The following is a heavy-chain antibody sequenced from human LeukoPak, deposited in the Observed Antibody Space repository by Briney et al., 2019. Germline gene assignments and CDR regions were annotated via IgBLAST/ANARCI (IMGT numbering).Heavy chain of an antibody. CDR1: GFGFSVYW. CDR2: INEDGTSA. Sequence: GGSLRLSCAASGFGFSVYWMHWVRQAPGKGLVWVAHINEDGTSASHADSVKSRFTISRDNAKNTLYLQMNSLAVEDTAVYYCARVPTNSYGFGQWGQGSLVTVSS. CDR3: ARVPTNSYGFGQ. J-gene: IGHJ4*02. D-gene: IGHD5-18*01. V-gene: IGHV3-74*01.